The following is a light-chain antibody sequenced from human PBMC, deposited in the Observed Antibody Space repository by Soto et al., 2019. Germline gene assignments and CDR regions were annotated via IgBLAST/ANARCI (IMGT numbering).Light chain of an antibody. V-gene: IGKV3-11*01. CDR2: DAS. Sequence: EIVLTQSPATLSLSPGERATLSGRASQSVSSYLAWYQQKPGQAPRLLIYDASNRATGIPARFSGSGCGTDFTLAISSLQPEDVAVYYCQQRSNWPLFTFGPGDKVDIK. J-gene: IGKJ3*01. CDR3: QQRSNWPLFT. CDR1: QSVSSY.